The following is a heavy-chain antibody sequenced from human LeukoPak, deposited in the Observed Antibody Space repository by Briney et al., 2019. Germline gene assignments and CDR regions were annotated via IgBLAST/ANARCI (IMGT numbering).Heavy chain of an antibody. CDR3: ARGRYVTTRGGAAAGFLDY. V-gene: IGHV4-34*01. CDR2: INHGGST. CDR1: GFTFSTFA. J-gene: IGHJ4*02. Sequence: GSLRLSRAASGFTFSTFAMIWVRQPPGKGLEWIGEINHGGSTNYNPSLKSRVTISVDTSQNQFSLRLSSVTAADTAVYYCARGRYVTTRGGAAAGFLDYWGQGTLVTVST. D-gene: IGHD6-13*01.